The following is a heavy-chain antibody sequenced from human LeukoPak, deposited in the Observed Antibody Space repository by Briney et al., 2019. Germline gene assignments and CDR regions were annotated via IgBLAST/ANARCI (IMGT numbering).Heavy chain of an antibody. V-gene: IGHV4-4*07. D-gene: IGHD2-15*01. Sequence: SETLSLTCTVSGGSMSSNYWSWIRQPAGKGLEWIGRIYISGSTNYNPSLKSRVTMSVDTSKNQISLKLSSVTAADTALYYCARSYCSGGSCYFFDYWGQGTLVTVSS. J-gene: IGHJ4*02. CDR2: IYISGST. CDR1: GGSMSSNY. CDR3: ARSYCSGGSCYFFDY.